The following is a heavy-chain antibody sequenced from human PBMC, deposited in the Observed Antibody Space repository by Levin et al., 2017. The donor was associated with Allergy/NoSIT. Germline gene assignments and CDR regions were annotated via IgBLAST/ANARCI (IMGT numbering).Heavy chain of an antibody. CDR3: ARDRYSSR. V-gene: IGHV3-48*01. Sequence: GALRLSCAASGFTFSSYSMNWVRQAPGRGLEWVSYISSSSSAIYYADSVKGRFTISRDNAKNSLYLQMNSLRTEDTAVYYCARDRYSSRWGQGTLVTVSS. CDR2: ISSSSSAI. D-gene: IGHD6-13*01. J-gene: IGHJ4*02. CDR1: GFTFSSYS.